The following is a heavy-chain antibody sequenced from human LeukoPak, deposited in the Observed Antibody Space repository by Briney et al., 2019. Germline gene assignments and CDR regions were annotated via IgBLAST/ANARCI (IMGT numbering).Heavy chain of an antibody. V-gene: IGHV3-23*01. J-gene: IGHJ4*02. D-gene: IGHD3-3*01. CDR1: GFTFSSYA. CDR3: AKVSLAVDYDFWSGYYYFDY. Sequence: GGSLRLSCAASGFTFSSYAMSWVRQAPGKGLEWVSAISGSGGSTYYADSVKGRFTISRDNSKNTLYLQMNSLRAEDTAVYYCAKVSLAVDYDFWSGYYYFDYWGQGTLVTVSS. CDR2: ISGSGGST.